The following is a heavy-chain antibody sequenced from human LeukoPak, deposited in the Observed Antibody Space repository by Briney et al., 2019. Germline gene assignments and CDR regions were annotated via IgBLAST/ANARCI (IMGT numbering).Heavy chain of an antibody. CDR1: GFTFDDYG. CDR3: AREDGRRGSRGIFGVLVASLPDF. J-gene: IGHJ4*02. V-gene: IGHV3-20*04. CDR2: INWNGGST. Sequence: PGGSLRLSCAASGFTFDDYGMSWVRQVPGKGLEWVSGINWNGGSTGYADSVKGRFTISRDNAKNSLYLQMNSLRAEDTALYYCAREDGRRGSRGIFGVLVASLPDFWGQGTLVTVSS. D-gene: IGHD3-3*01.